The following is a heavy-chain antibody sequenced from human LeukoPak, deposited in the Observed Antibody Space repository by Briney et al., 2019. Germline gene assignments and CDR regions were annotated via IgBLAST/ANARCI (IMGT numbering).Heavy chain of an antibody. V-gene: IGHV3-7*01. D-gene: IGHD3-3*01. CDR3: ARAQSGFWSGYCFDY. CDR1: GFTFSSYG. CDR2: IKQDGSEK. Sequence: PGRSLRLSCAASGFTFSSYGMHWVRQAPGKGLEWVVNIKQDGSEKYYVDSVKGRFTVSRDNAKNSPYLQMNSLRAEDTAVYYCARAQSGFWSGYCFDYWGQGTLVTVSS. J-gene: IGHJ4*02.